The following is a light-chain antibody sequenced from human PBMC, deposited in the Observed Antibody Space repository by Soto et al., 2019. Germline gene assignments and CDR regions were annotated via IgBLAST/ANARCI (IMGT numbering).Light chain of an antibody. CDR2: DAS. Sequence: DIQMTQSPSTLSASVGDRVTITCRASQSISSWLAWYQQKPGKAPKLLIYDASSLESGVPSRFSGSGSGTKFTLTISSLQPDDFATYYCQQYNSYTTPFGPGPRLAIK. J-gene: IGKJ5*01. CDR1: QSISSW. CDR3: QQYNSYTTP. V-gene: IGKV1-5*01.